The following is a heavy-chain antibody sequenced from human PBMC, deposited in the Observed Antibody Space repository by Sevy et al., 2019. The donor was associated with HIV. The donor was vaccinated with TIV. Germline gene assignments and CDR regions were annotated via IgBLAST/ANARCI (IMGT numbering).Heavy chain of an antibody. V-gene: IGHV1-58*01. CDR3: AADDMGRVGGPLRVFDM. J-gene: IGHJ3*02. D-gene: IGHD3-16*01. CDR1: GFTFSSSA. Sequence: ASVKVSCKASGFTFSSSAVQWVRQARGQRLEWIGWIVVGSGNTDYEQKFQGRVSITRDMSTTTAHMELSSLTSDDTAVYYWAADDMGRVGGPLRVFDMWGQGTMVTVSS. CDR2: IVVGSGNT.